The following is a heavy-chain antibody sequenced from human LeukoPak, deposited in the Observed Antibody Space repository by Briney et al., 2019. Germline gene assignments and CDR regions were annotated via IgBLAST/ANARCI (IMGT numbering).Heavy chain of an antibody. V-gene: IGHV3-23*01. CDR2: ISGSGGST. J-gene: IGHJ6*03. Sequence: GGSLRLSCAASGFTFSSYAMSWVRQAPGKGLEWVSAISGSGGSTYYADSVKSRFTISRDNPKNTLYLQMNSLRAEDTAVYYCAKDLEYYYYMDVWGKGTTVTVSS. CDR1: GFTFSSYA. CDR3: AKDLEYYYYMDV.